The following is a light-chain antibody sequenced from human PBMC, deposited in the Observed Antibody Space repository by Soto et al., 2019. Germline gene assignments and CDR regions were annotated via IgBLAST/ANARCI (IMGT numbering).Light chain of an antibody. CDR3: QQYGSSFT. CDR2: GSS. V-gene: IGKV3-20*01. Sequence: EIVLTQSPGTLSLSPGERATLSCRASQSVNPKYLAWYQMKPSQAPRLLIYGSSIRAAGIPDRVSGGGSGTDFTLAISRLEPEDFAVYYCQQYGSSFTFGQGTRWIS. J-gene: IGKJ1*01. CDR1: QSVNPKY.